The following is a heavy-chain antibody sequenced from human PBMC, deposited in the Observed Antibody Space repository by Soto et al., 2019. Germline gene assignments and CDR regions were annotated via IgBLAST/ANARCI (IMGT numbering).Heavy chain of an antibody. CDR2: INAGNGNT. Sequence: QVQLVQSGAEVKKPGASVKVSCKASGYTFTSYAMHWVRQAPGQRLEWMGWINAGNGNTKYSQKFQGRVTITRDTSASTAYMELSSLRSEDTAVYYCARDGRGGKSYFDDWGQGTLVTVSS. CDR3: ARDGRGGKSYFDD. D-gene: IGHD3-10*01. CDR1: GYTFTSYA. J-gene: IGHJ4*02. V-gene: IGHV1-3*01.